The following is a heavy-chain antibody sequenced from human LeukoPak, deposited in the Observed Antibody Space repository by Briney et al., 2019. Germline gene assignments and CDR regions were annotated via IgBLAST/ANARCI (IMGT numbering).Heavy chain of an antibody. V-gene: IGHV3-23*01. CDR1: GFTFSNYA. CDR3: AQNQWEFTP. D-gene: IGHD1-26*01. Sequence: GGSLRLSCAASGFTFSNYAMSWVRQAPGKGLEWVAGVSDSGRSAYYADSVQGRFIISRDNSKNTLYLQMNSLRVEDTAAYFCAQNQWEFTPWGRGTLVTVSS. CDR2: VSDSGRSA. J-gene: IGHJ5*02.